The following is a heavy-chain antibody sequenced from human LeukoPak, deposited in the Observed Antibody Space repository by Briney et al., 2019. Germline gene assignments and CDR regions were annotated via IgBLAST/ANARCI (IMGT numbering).Heavy chain of an antibody. CDR2: IRYDGSNK. D-gene: IGHD5-24*01. Sequence: GGSLRLSCAASGFTFSSYGMHWVRQAPGKGLEWVAFIRYDGSNKYYADSVKGRFTISRDNSKNTLYLQMNSLRAEDTAVYYCARAVVEMATPNYWGQGTLVTVSS. CDR1: GFTFSSYG. J-gene: IGHJ4*02. V-gene: IGHV3-30*02. CDR3: ARAVVEMATPNY.